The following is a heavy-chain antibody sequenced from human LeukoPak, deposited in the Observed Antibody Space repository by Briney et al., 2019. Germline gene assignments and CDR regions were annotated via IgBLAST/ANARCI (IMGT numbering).Heavy chain of an antibody. CDR2: IIPTFGTA. CDR3: AREPGELLYPWFDP. V-gene: IGHV1-69*13. D-gene: IGHD3-10*01. J-gene: IGHJ5*02. Sequence: SVKVSCKASGGTFSSYAISWVRQAPGQGLEWMGGIIPTFGTANYAQKFQGRVTITADESTSTAYMELSSLRSEDTAVYYCAREPGELLYPWFDPWGQGTLVTVSS. CDR1: GGTFSSYA.